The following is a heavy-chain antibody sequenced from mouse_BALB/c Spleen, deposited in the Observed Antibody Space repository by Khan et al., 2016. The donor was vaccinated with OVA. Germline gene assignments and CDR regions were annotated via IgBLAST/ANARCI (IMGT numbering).Heavy chain of an antibody. CDR1: GFSLTNYG. J-gene: IGHJ4*01. CDR3: ARQPYYHYYVMDY. D-gene: IGHD2-10*01. Sequence: QIQLVQSGPGLVAPSQSLSITCTISGFSLTNYGVHWVRQPPGKGLEWLVVIWSAGSTTYNSALKSRLSISKDNSKSQVFLKMNSLQTDDTAMYYCARQPYYHYYVMDYWGQGTSVTVSS. CDR2: IWSAGST. V-gene: IGHV2-6-1*01.